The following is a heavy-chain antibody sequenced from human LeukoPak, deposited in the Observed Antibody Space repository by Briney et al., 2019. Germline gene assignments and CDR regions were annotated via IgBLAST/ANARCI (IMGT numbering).Heavy chain of an antibody. Sequence: GGSLRLSCAASGFTFSSYAMSWVRQAPGKGLKWVSAISGSGSSTYYADSVKGRFTISRDNSRNTLYLQMNGLGAEDTAVYYCATSVLRHFDWLFRGDYWGQGTLVTVSS. CDR2: ISGSGSST. CDR3: ATSVLRHFDWLFRGDY. J-gene: IGHJ4*02. V-gene: IGHV3-23*01. CDR1: GFTFSSYA. D-gene: IGHD3-9*01.